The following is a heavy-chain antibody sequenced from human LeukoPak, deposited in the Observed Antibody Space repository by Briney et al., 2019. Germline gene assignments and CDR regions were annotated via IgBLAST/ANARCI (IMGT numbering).Heavy chain of an antibody. CDR3: ARVVGSLERYGYFDY. Sequence: SQTLSLTCTVSGGSISSGGYYWSRIRQHPGKGLECIGYIYYSGSTYYNPSLKSRVTISVDTSKNQFSLKLSSVTAADTAVYYCARVVGSLERYGYFDYWGQGTLVTVSS. J-gene: IGHJ4*02. V-gene: IGHV4-31*03. CDR2: IYYSGST. D-gene: IGHD1-1*01. CDR1: GGSISSGGYY.